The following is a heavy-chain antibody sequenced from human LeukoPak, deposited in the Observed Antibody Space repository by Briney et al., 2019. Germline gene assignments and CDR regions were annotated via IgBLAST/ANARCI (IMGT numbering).Heavy chain of an antibody. CDR1: GFTVSSNY. Sequence: GGSLRLSCAASGFTVSSNYMSWVRQAPGKGLEWVSVIYSGGSTYYADSVKGRFTISRDNSKITLYLQMNSLRAEDTAVYYCARDQVAASYYYYYMDVWGKGTTVTVSS. J-gene: IGHJ6*03. V-gene: IGHV3-53*01. CDR2: IYSGGST. D-gene: IGHD2-15*01. CDR3: ARDQVAASYYYYYMDV.